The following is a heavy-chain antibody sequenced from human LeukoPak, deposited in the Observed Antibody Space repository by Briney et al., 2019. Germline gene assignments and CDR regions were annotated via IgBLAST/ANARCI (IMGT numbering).Heavy chain of an antibody. Sequence: ASVKVSCKASGYTFTSYYMHWVRQAPGQGLEWMGIINPSGGSTSYAQKLQGRVTMTTDTSTSTAYMELRSLRSDDTAVYYCARERQNYYDSSGYLNWGQGTLVTVSS. CDR1: GYTFTSYY. J-gene: IGHJ4*02. V-gene: IGHV1-46*01. CDR2: INPSGGST. D-gene: IGHD3-22*01. CDR3: ARERQNYYDSSGYLN.